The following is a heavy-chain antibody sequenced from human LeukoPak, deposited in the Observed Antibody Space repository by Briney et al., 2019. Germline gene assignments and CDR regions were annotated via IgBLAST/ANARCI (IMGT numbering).Heavy chain of an antibody. CDR2: INPNSGGT. Sequence: GASVRVSCKASGYTFTGYYMHWVRQAPGQGLEWMGWINPNSGGTNYAQKFQGRVTMTRDTSISTAYMELSRLRSDDTAVYYCARDLGSEGLHWFDPWGQGTLVTVSS. V-gene: IGHV1-2*02. CDR1: GYTFTGYY. D-gene: IGHD3-10*01. CDR3: ARDLGSEGLHWFDP. J-gene: IGHJ5*02.